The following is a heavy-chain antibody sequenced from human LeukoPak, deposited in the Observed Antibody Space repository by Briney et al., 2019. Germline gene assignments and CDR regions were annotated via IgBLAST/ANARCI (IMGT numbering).Heavy chain of an antibody. D-gene: IGHD5-12*01. CDR3: ARQPMVATYDY. J-gene: IGHJ4*02. Sequence: TSETLSLTCTVSGGSISSYYWSWIRQPPGKGLEWIGYIYYSGSTYYNPSLKSRVTISVDTSKNQFSLKLSSVTAADTAVYYCARQPMVATYDYWGQGTLVTVSS. CDR1: GGSISSYY. V-gene: IGHV4-59*04. CDR2: IYYSGST.